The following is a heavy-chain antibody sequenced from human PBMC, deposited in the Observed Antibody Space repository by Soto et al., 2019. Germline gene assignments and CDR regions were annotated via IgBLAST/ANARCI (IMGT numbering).Heavy chain of an antibody. CDR3: ASVESGSIGYYTY. V-gene: IGHV4-59*01. CDR2: IYYSGST. J-gene: IGHJ4*02. Sequence: SETLSLTCTVSGGSISSYYWSWIRLPPGKGLEWIGYIYYSGSTNYNPSLKSRVTISVDTSKNQFSLKLSSVTAADTAVYYCASVESGSIGYYTYWGQGSLVTVSS. D-gene: IGHD3-22*01. CDR1: GGSISSYY.